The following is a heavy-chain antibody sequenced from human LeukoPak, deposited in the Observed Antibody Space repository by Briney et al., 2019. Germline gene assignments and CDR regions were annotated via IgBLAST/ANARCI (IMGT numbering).Heavy chain of an antibody. J-gene: IGHJ6*03. Sequence: PGGSLRLSCAASGFTFSSYAMSWVRQAPGKGLEWIGSIYYSGSTYYNPSLKSRVTISVDTSKNQFSLKLSSVTAADTAVYYCARGLTPGYYYYMDVWGKGTTVTISS. CDR3: ARGLTPGYYYYMDV. CDR1: GFTFSSYA. CDR2: IYYSGST. D-gene: IGHD1-1*01. V-gene: IGHV4-39*07.